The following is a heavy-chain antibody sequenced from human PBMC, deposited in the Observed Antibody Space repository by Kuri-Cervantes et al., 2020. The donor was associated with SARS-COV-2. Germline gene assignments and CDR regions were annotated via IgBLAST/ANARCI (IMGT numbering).Heavy chain of an antibody. CDR1: GYTFTSYD. Sequence: ASVKVSCKASGYTFTSYDINWVRQATGQGLEWMGWMNPNSGNTGYAQKFQGRVTITRNTSISTAYMELSSLRSEDTAVYYCARVVPAADEGLYYYYMDVWGKGTTVTVSS. CDR3: ARVVPAADEGLYYYYMDV. V-gene: IGHV1-8*03. J-gene: IGHJ6*03. CDR2: MNPNSGNT. D-gene: IGHD2-2*01.